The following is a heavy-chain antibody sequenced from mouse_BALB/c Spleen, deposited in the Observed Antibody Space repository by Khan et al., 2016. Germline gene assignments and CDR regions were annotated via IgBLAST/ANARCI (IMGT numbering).Heavy chain of an antibody. CDR3: ARDYYGSSYFDY. CDR2: ISYSGST. Sequence: EVKLEESGPGLVKPSQSLSLTCTVTGYSITSDYAWNWIRQFPGNKLEWMGYISYSGSTSYNPSLKSRISITRDTSKNQFFLQLNSVTTEDTATDYCARDYYGSSYFDYWGQGTTLTVSS. V-gene: IGHV3-2*02. D-gene: IGHD1-1*01. J-gene: IGHJ2*01. CDR1: GYSITSDYA.